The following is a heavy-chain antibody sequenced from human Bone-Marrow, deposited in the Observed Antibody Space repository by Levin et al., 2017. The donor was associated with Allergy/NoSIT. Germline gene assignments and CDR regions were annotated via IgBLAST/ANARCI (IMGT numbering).Heavy chain of an antibody. V-gene: IGHV4-61*02. CDR3: ARGWNRFDF. Sequence: LRLSCTVSGDSISSGSHYWSWIRQPAGKGLEWIGRVYTSGITDYNPSLNSRVTLSMDKSKNQLSLRLTPVTATDTAVYFCARGWNRFDFWGQGTLVTVSS. CDR1: GDSISSGSHY. J-gene: IGHJ4*02. CDR2: VYTSGIT. D-gene: IGHD1-1*01.